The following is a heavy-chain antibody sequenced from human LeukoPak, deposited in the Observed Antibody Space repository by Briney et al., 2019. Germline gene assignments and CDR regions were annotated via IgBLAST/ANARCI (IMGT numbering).Heavy chain of an antibody. CDR2: INSDGSSA. CDR3: ARGSAVGAYFDY. Sequence: GGSLRLSCVASGFTFSNHWMHWVRQAPGKGLVWVSRINSDGSSATYADSVKGRFTISRDNAKNTLYLQMNSLRAEDTAVYYCARGSAVGAYFDYWGQGTLVTVSS. D-gene: IGHD3-10*01. J-gene: IGHJ4*02. V-gene: IGHV3-74*01. CDR1: GFTFSNHW.